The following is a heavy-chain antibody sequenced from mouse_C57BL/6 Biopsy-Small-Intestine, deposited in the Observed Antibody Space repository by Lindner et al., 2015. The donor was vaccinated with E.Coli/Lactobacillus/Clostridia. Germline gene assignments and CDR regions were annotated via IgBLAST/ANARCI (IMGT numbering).Heavy chain of an antibody. CDR3: AREGPGYSGYIFEY. CDR2: INAYNDNT. D-gene: IGHD2-12*01. Sequence: SVKVSCKASGYTFLDRPMHWVRQAPRQGLEWMGWINAYNDNTNYAQKFQGRVIMTRDTSTNTAYMELRSLRSEDTAMYFCAREGPGYSGYIFEYWGQGTPVTVSS. J-gene: IGHJ4*01. V-gene: IGHV14-3*01. CDR1: GYTFLDRP.